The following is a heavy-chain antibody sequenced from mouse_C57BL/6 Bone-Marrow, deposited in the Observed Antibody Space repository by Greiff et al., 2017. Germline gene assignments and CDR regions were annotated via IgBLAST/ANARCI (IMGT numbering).Heavy chain of an antibody. CDR1: GFTFSDYY. CDR2: ISNGGGST. J-gene: IGHJ2*01. D-gene: IGHD1-1*01. Sequence: EVQLVESGGGLVQPGGSLKLSCAASGFTFSDYYMYWVRQTPEKRLEWVAYISNGGGSTYYPDTVKGRFTISRDNAKNTLYLQMSRLKSEDTAMYYCARRTVNFFFDYWGQGTTLTVSA. CDR3: ARRTVNFFFDY. V-gene: IGHV5-12*01.